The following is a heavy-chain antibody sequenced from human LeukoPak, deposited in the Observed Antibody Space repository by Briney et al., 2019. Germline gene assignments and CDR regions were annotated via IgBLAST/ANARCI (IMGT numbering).Heavy chain of an antibody. Sequence: PGGSLRLSCAASGFTFSSYSMNWGRQAPGKGLEWVSSISSSSSYIYYADSVKCRFTISRDNAKNSLYLQMNSLRAEDTGVYYCERERVSSGWLFDYWGQGTLVTVSS. CDR3: ERERVSSGWLFDY. CDR1: GFTFSSYS. D-gene: IGHD6-19*01. V-gene: IGHV3-21*01. J-gene: IGHJ4*02. CDR2: ISSSSSYI.